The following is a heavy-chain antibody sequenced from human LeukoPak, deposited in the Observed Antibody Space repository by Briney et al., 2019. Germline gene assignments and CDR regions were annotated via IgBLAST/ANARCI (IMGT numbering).Heavy chain of an antibody. D-gene: IGHD5-24*01. V-gene: IGHV3-66*01. Sequence: GGSLRLSCAASGFTVSSNYMSWVRQAPGKGLEWVSVIYSGGSTYYEDSVKDRFTISRDNPKNTLYLQMTSLRAEDTAVYYCARDLGRDGYNDYAFDIWGQGTMVTVSS. J-gene: IGHJ3*02. CDR3: ARDLGRDGYNDYAFDI. CDR1: GFTVSSNY. CDR2: IYSGGST.